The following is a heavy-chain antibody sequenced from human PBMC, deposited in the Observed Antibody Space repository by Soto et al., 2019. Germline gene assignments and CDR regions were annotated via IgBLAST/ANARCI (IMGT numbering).Heavy chain of an antibody. J-gene: IGHJ4*02. CDR3: ATDPRGTDY. CDR1: GVGFSNYG. Sequence: VHLLESGGGLVQPGGSLKLSCATSGVGFSNYGMSWVRQAPGKGLEWVSGISASGDSTYYADPVKGRFTISGDNSKRPLYLQMNSLRAEDTAIYYCATDPRGTDYWGQGTQVTVS. V-gene: IGHV3-23*01. CDR2: ISASGDST.